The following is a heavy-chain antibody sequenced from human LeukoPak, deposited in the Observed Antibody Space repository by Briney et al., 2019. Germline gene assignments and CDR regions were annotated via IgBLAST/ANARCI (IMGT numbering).Heavy chain of an antibody. CDR3: ARVKGRTTYYFDY. CDR1: GGSISSYY. J-gene: IGHJ4*02. Sequence: SETLSLTCTVSGGSISSYYWSWIRQPPGKGLEWIGYIYYSGSTNYNPSLKSRVTISVDTSKNQFSLKLSSVTAADTAVYYCARVKGRTTYYFDYWGQGTLVTVSS. D-gene: IGHD4-11*01. V-gene: IGHV4-59*01. CDR2: IYYSGST.